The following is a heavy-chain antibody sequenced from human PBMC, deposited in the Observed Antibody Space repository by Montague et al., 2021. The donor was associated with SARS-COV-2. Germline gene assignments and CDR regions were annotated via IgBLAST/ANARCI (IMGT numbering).Heavy chain of an antibody. Sequence: SETLSLTCTVSGGSMMSPSFYWDWIRQAPGKGLEWIGSIFYSGTTYFNPSLRSRVTLSVDTPRNQFSLELSSVTAADTAVYYCARLQTVCIVVAKRYYFDYWGQGLLVTVSS. CDR1: GGSMMSPSFY. CDR2: IFYSGTT. V-gene: IGHV4-39*01. CDR3: ARLQTVCIVVAKRYYFDY. J-gene: IGHJ4*02. D-gene: IGHD2-15*01.